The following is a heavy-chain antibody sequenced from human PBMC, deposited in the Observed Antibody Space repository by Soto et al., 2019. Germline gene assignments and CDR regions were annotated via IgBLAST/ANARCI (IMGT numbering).Heavy chain of an antibody. D-gene: IGHD3-22*01. J-gene: IGHJ4*02. CDR3: ARLRKNYDSSGYYYFDY. Sequence: SVKVSCKASGGTFSSYAISWVRQAPGQGLEWMGGIIPIFGTANYAQKFQGRVTITADESTSTAYMELSSLRSEDTAVYYCARLRKNYDSSGYYYFDYWDQGTLVTVSS. CDR2: IIPIFGTA. CDR1: GGTFSSYA. V-gene: IGHV1-69*13.